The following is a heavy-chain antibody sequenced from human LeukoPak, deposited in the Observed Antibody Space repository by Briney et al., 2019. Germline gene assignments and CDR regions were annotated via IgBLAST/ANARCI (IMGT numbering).Heavy chain of an antibody. CDR1: GCTISRDY. D-gene: IGHD3-16*01. Sequence: SETLSLTCTFSGCTISRDYWSWIRQPPGRGLDYIGFIHFSGSTNYNPSLEGRVTISADTSTNQYSLKLNSVTAAETGRHCCARRFMVPFAGGFCSWGQGTLVTVSS. J-gene: IGHJ5*02. CDR2: IHFSGST. V-gene: IGHV4-59*01. CDR3: ARRFMVPFAGGFCS.